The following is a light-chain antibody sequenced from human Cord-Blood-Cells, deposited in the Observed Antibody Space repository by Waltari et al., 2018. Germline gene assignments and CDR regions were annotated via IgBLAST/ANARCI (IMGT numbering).Light chain of an antibody. CDR2: KAS. V-gene: IGKV1-5*03. J-gene: IGKJ1*01. CDR3: QQYNSYSQT. CDR1: QSISSW. Sequence: DIQMTQSPSPLSASVGDRVTITCRASQSISSWWAWYQQKPGKAPKHLIYKASSLESGVPSRFSGSGSGTEFTLTISSLQPDDFATYYCQQYNSYSQTFGQGTKVEIK.